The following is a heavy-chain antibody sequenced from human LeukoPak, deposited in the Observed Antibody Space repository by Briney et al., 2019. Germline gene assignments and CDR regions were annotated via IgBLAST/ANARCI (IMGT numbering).Heavy chain of an antibody. V-gene: IGHV3-7*03. CDR1: GFTFSSYW. CDR3: ARGGTYYYGSGTYNWFDP. D-gene: IGHD3-10*01. CDR2: IKQDGSEK. Sequence: SGGSLRHSCAASGFTFSSYWMSWVRQAPGKGLEWVANIKQDGSEKYYVDSVKGRFTISRDNAKNSLYLQMNSLRAEDTAVYYCARGGTYYYGSGTYNWFDPWGQGTLVTVSS. J-gene: IGHJ5*02.